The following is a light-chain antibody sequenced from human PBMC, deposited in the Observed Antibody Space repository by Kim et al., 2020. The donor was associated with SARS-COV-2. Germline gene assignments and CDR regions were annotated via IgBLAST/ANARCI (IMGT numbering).Light chain of an antibody. CDR2: WAS. V-gene: IGKV4-1*01. CDR1: QSVLYSSDNKNY. J-gene: IGKJ1*01. Sequence: DIVLTQSPDSLAVSLGERATINCKSSQSVLYSSDNKNYLVWYQQKPGQSLKLLIYWASIRESGVPDRFSGSGSGTDFTLTISSLQAEDVAVYYCQQFFTIPRTFGQGTKVDIK. CDR3: QQFFTIPRT.